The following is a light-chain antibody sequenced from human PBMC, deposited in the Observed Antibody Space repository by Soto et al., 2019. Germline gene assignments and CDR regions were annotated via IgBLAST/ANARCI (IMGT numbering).Light chain of an antibody. Sequence: DIVMTQSPDSLAVSLGERATINCKSSQSVLYSSNNKNYLAWYQQKPGQPPKLLIYWASTRESGVPDRFSGSGSGTDFTLTISSLQAEDVAVYYCQQYYSTPQRETFGQGTKVEIK. CDR2: WAS. CDR3: QQYYSTPQRET. J-gene: IGKJ1*01. CDR1: QSVLYSSNNKNY. V-gene: IGKV4-1*01.